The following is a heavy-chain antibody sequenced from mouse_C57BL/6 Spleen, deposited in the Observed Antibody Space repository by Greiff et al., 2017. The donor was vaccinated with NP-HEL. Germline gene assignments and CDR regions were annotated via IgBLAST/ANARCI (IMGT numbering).Heavy chain of an antibody. CDR2: IYPGDGDT. CDR3: AIYYDYGVAY. Sequence: QVQLQQSGAELVKPGASVKISCKASGYAFSSYWMHWVKQRPGKGLEWIGQIYPGDGDTNYNGKFKGKATLTADKSSSTAYMQLSSLTSEDSAVYFCAIYYDYGVAYWGQGTLVTVSA. V-gene: IGHV1-80*01. J-gene: IGHJ3*01. D-gene: IGHD2-4*01. CDR1: GYAFSSYW.